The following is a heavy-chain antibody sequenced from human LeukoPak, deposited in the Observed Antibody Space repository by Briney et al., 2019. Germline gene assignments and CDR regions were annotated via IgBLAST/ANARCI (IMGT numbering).Heavy chain of an antibody. CDR3: ARRRYSSGWHLDY. CDR2: ISAYNGDT. Sequence: ASVKVSCRASGYTFPNYGVTWVRQAPGQGLEWMGWISAYNGDTNYAQKFQGRVTMSTDTSTSTAYVELRSQRSDDTAMYYCARRRYSSGWHLDYWGQGTLVTVSS. V-gene: IGHV1-18*04. J-gene: IGHJ4*02. D-gene: IGHD6-19*01. CDR1: GYTFPNYG.